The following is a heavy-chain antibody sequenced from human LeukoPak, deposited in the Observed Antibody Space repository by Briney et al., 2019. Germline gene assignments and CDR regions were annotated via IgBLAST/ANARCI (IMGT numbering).Heavy chain of an antibody. D-gene: IGHD1-26*01. J-gene: IGHJ5*02. CDR2: VSSDGNKK. CDR3: ARRGVVGASRWSWFDP. Sequence: GGSLRLSCAASGFTFSSHAMHWVRQAPGKGLEGVAVVSSDGNKKFYADSVTGRFIISRDNPKNTVDLQMNSLRPEDTAVYYCARRGVVGASRWSWFDPWGQGTLVTVSS. V-gene: IGHV3-30-3*01. CDR1: GFTFSSHA.